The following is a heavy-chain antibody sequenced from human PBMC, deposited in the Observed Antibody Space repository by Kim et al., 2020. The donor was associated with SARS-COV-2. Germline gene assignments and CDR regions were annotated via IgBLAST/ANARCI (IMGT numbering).Heavy chain of an antibody. D-gene: IGHD3-10*01. J-gene: IGHJ6*02. CDR1: GFTFSSYA. CDR3: AKDLKGRAPLIFRITMVRSYGMDV. CDR2: ISGSGGST. V-gene: IGHV3-23*01. Sequence: GGSLRLSCAASGFTFSSYAMSWVRQAPGKGLEWVSAISGSGGSTYYADSVKGRFTISRDNSKNTLYLQMNSLRAEDTAVYYCAKDLKGRAPLIFRITMVRSYGMDVWGQGTTVTVSS.